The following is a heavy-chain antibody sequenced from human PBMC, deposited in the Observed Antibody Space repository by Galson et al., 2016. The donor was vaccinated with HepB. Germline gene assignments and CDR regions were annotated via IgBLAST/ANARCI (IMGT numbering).Heavy chain of an antibody. CDR1: GFNFNIYR. CDR3: ARDHSLGPGVVYYFDK. CDR2: IGFNPNNL. J-gene: IGHJ4*02. V-gene: IGHV3-21*01. Sequence: SLRLSCAVSGFNFNIYRMNWVRQAPGKGLEWVAAIGFNPNNLYYADSVKGRFTIARDNTRSSLFLQMNSLTVEDTAVYFCARDHSLGPGVVYYFDKWGQGTLVTVSP. D-gene: IGHD3-10*01.